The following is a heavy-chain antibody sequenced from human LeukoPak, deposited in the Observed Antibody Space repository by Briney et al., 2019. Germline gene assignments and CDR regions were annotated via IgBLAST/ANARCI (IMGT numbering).Heavy chain of an antibody. CDR3: EREKVIEVAGKNYYYGMDV. Sequence: PGGSLRLSCAASGFTFSSYAMHWVRQAPGKGLEWVAVISYDGSNKYYADSVKGRFTISRDNSKNTLYLQMNSLRAEDTAVYYCEREKVIEVAGKNYYYGMDVWGQGTTVTVSS. D-gene: IGHD6-19*01. CDR1: GFTFSSYA. V-gene: IGHV3-30*14. CDR2: ISYDGSNK. J-gene: IGHJ6*02.